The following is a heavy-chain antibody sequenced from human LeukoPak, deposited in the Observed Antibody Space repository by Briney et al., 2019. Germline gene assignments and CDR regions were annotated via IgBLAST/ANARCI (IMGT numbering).Heavy chain of an antibody. J-gene: IGHJ4*02. CDR2: IYYSGST. CDR3: AASIAGRGPLDY. Sequence: SETLSLTCAVYGGSFSGYYWSWIRQPPGKGLEWIGYIYYSGSTIYNPSLKSRVTMSVDTSKNHFSLKLSSVTAADTAVYYCAASIAGRGPLDYWGQGTLVTVSS. D-gene: IGHD6-6*01. CDR1: GGSFSGYY. V-gene: IGHV4-59*12.